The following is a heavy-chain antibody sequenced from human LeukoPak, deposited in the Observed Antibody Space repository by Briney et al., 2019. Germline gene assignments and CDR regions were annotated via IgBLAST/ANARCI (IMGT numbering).Heavy chain of an antibody. V-gene: IGHV1-8*01. CDR3: ARGRRAAAGRNWFDP. CDR2: MNPNSGNT. J-gene: IGHJ5*02. CDR1: GYTFTSYD. D-gene: IGHD6-13*01. Sequence: ASVKDSCKASGYTFTSYDINWVRQATGQGLEWMGWMNPNSGNTGYAQKFQGRVTMTRNTSISTAYMELSSLRSEDTAVYYCARGRRAAAGRNWFDPWGQGTLVTVSA.